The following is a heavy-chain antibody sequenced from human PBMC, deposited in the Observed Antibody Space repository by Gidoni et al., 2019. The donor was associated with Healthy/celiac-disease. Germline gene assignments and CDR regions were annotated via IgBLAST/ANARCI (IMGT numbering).Heavy chain of an antibody. Sequence: QVQLQESGPGLVKPSQTLSLTCTVSGGSISSGGYYWSWIRQHPGKGLEWIGYIYYSGSTYYNPSLKSRVTISVDTSKNQFSLKLSSVTAADTAVYYCARDGGRYCSGGSCYSRSLDPWGQGTLVTVSS. D-gene: IGHD2-15*01. CDR1: GGSISSGGYY. J-gene: IGHJ5*02. CDR2: IYYSGST. CDR3: ARDGGRYCSGGSCYSRSLDP. V-gene: IGHV4-31*03.